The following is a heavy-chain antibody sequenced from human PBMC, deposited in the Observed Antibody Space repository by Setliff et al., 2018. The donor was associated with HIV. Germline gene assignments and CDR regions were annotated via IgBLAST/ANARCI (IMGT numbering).Heavy chain of an antibody. CDR3: ARDPPGYGDSNDY. J-gene: IGHJ4*02. CDR2: IYYSGST. CDR1: GGSIKSYS. Sequence: SETLSLTCTVSGGSIKSYSWSWIRQSPGKGLEWIGYIYYSGSTTYNPTLKSRVTMSIDTSKNQFSLKVRSVSAADTAVYYCARDPPGYGDSNDYWGQGMLVTVSS. V-gene: IGHV4-59*01. D-gene: IGHD4-17*01.